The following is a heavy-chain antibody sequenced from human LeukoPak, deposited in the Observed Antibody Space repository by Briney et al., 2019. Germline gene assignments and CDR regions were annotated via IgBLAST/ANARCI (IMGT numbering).Heavy chain of an antibody. Sequence: SETLSLTCTVSGGSISSYYWSWIRQPPGKGLEWIGYIYYSGSTNYNPSLKSRVTISVDTSKNQFSLKLSSVTAADTAVYYCARGQPIPYDYVWGSYAGYFDYWGQGTLVTVSS. V-gene: IGHV4-59*01. CDR3: ARGQPIPYDYVWGSYAGYFDY. J-gene: IGHJ4*02. CDR2: IYYSGST. CDR1: GGSISSYY. D-gene: IGHD3-16*01.